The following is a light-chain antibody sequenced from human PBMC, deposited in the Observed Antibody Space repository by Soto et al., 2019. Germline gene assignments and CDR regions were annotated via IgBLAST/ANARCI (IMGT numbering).Light chain of an antibody. V-gene: IGKV3-15*01. CDR2: GAS. J-gene: IGKJ1*01. Sequence: EAVMTHSPATLSVSPCERATLSCRASQSVSSNLAWYQQKPGQAPRLLIYGASTRATGIPARFSGSGSGTEFTLTISSLQSEDFAVYYCQQYNNWPPWTFGQGTKVDIK. CDR3: QQYNNWPPWT. CDR1: QSVSSN.